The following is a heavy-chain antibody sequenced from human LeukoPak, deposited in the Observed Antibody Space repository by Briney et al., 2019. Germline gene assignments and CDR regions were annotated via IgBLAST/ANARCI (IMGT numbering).Heavy chain of an antibody. V-gene: IGHV4-4*07. CDR3: ARESRPPGDYYDSSGYKAFDI. D-gene: IGHD3-22*01. J-gene: IGHJ3*02. CDR2: IYTSGST. CDR1: GGSISSYY. Sequence: SETLSLTCTVSGGSISSYYWSWIRQPAGKGLEWIGRIYTSGSTNYNPSLKSRVTMLVDTSKNQFSLKLSSVTAADTAVYYCARESRPPGDYYDSSGYKAFDIWGQGTMVTVSS.